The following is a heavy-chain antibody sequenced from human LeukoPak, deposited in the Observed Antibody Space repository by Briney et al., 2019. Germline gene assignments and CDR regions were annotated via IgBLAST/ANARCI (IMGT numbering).Heavy chain of an antibody. CDR3: AKDHLRYIRSTTCPNPPLFDY. CDR1: GFSFSNYG. D-gene: IGHD2-2*01. Sequence: PGGSLRLSCAASGFSFSNYGMHWVRQAPGKGLEWVAVIWYDGSDKYYADSVKGRFTISRDNSKNTLYLQTNSLRAEDTAVYYCAKDHLRYIRSTTCPNPPLFDYWGQGTLVTVSS. J-gene: IGHJ4*02. V-gene: IGHV3-33*06. CDR2: IWYDGSDK.